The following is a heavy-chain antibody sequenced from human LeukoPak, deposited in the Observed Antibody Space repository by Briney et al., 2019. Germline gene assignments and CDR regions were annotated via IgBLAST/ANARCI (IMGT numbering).Heavy chain of an antibody. CDR1: GFTFSNYT. CDR2: ITSSSSYI. D-gene: IGHD3-10*01. Sequence: GGSLRLSCAASGFTFSNYTMTWVRQAPGKGLEWVSSITSSSSYIYYADSVKGRFTIYRDNSKNPLYLQMNSLRAEDTAVHYCARARRSGGITLIRGVKDRGWFDSWGQGTLVSVSS. J-gene: IGHJ5*01. CDR3: ARARRSGGITLIRGVKDRGWFDS. V-gene: IGHV3-21*01.